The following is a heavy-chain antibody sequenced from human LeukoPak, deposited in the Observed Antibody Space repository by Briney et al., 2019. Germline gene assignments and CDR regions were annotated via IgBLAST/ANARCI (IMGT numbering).Heavy chain of an antibody. CDR1: GFTFRRYG. D-gene: IGHD3-10*01. Sequence: GGSLRLSCGAWGFTFRRYGMHWVRQAPGKGLEWVADISYDGSNKYYADSVKGRHHISRDNPKHTLYLEENSLRAEDTAVYYCAKERGNYYGAGSYTYYFDYWGQGTLVTVSS. CDR2: ISYDGSNK. V-gene: IGHV3-30*18. J-gene: IGHJ4*02. CDR3: AKERGNYYGAGSYTYYFDY.